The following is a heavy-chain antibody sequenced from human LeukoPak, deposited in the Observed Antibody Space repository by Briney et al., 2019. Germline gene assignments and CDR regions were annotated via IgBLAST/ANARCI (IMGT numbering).Heavy chain of an antibody. CDR2: MSPNSDNT. CDR1: GGTFNSYA. D-gene: IGHD4-23*01. Sequence: ASVKVSCKASGGTFNSYAISYMRQAPGQGPEWMGWMSPNSDNTGYAQKFQGRVTFTRDTSISTAYMELRSLTSEDTAVYYCARDYGGSSGWFDPWGQGTLVTVSS. V-gene: IGHV1-8*02. J-gene: IGHJ5*02. CDR3: ARDYGGSSGWFDP.